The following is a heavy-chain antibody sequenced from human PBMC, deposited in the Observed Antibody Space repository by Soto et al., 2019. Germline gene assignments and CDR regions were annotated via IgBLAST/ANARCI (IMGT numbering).Heavy chain of an antibody. Sequence: QVQLVQSGAEVKKPGSSVKVSCKASGGTFSSYTISWVRQAAGHGLEWMGRIIPFLDIANYARKFQDRVTITADKYTSTAYMELGGLRSEDTAVYYCARGRDYDVLTGYKPDYFYGMDVWGQGTTVTVSS. CDR1: GGTFSSYT. D-gene: IGHD3-9*01. J-gene: IGHJ6*02. V-gene: IGHV1-69*02. CDR2: IIPFLDIA. CDR3: ARGRDYDVLTGYKPDYFYGMDV.